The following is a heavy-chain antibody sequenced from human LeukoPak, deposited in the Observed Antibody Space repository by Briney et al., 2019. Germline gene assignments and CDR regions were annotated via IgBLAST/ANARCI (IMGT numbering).Heavy chain of an antibody. Sequence: PGGSLRLSCAASGLTFNSYWMRWVRQSPGKGLVWVSRIKSDGTGTIYADSVKGRFTISRDNAKNTLYLQMTSLRAEDTAVYYCARGGAWGSFYNCWGQGTLVTVSS. V-gene: IGHV3-74*01. CDR1: GLTFNSYW. CDR2: IKSDGTGT. D-gene: IGHD3-10*01. J-gene: IGHJ4*02. CDR3: ARGGAWGSFYNC.